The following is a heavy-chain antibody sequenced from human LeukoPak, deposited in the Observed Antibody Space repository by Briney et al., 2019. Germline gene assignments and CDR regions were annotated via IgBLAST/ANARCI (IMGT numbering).Heavy chain of an antibody. CDR2: ISSNGGST. D-gene: IGHD5-12*01. CDR3: ARDSVATVGPHAFDI. J-gene: IGHJ3*02. CDR1: GFTFSSYA. Sequence: GGSLRLSCAASGFTFSSYAMHWVRQAPGKGLEYVSAISSNGGSTYYANSVKGRFTFSRDNSKNTLYLQMGSLRAEDMAVYYCARDSVATVGPHAFDIWGQGTMVTVSS. V-gene: IGHV3-64*01.